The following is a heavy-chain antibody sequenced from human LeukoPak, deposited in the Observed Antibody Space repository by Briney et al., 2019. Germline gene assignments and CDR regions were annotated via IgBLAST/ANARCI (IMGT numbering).Heavy chain of an antibody. CDR3: VRDSSGWYKSWFDP. V-gene: IGHV4-59*01. J-gene: IGHJ5*02. CDR2: IYNSVST. Sequence: SETLSLTCTVSGDSINIYYWSWLRQPPGKGLEWVGYIYNSVSTNYNPSLKSRVTISADTSKNQFSLKLRSVTAADTAVYYCVRDSSGWYKSWFDPWGQGTLVTVSS. D-gene: IGHD6-19*01. CDR1: GDSINIYY.